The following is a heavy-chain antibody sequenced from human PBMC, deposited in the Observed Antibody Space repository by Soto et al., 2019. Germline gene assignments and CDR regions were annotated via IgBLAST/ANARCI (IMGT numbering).Heavy chain of an antibody. CDR1: GFTFSSYA. V-gene: IGHV3-23*01. CDR3: AKDYPKARWFPSSNWFDP. CDR2: ISGSGGST. J-gene: IGHJ5*02. Sequence: GGSLRLSCAASGFTFSSYAMSWVRQAPGKGLEWVSAISGSGGSTYYADSVKGRFTISRDNSKNTLYLQMNSLRAEDTAVYYCAKDYPKARWFPSSNWFDPWGQGTLVTVSS. D-gene: IGHD3-10*01.